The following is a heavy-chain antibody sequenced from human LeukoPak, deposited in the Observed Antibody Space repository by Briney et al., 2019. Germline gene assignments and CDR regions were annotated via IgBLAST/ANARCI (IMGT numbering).Heavy chain of an antibody. Sequence: ASVKVSRKASGYTFTSYYMHWVRQAPGQGLEWMGIINPSGGSTSYAQKFQGRVTMTRDTSTSTVYMELSSLRSEDTAVYYCARDFGASDRSGGSCYSQTFDYWGQGTLVTVSS. D-gene: IGHD2-15*01. CDR3: ARDFGASDRSGGSCYSQTFDY. CDR2: INPSGGST. CDR1: GYTFTSYY. V-gene: IGHV1-46*01. J-gene: IGHJ4*02.